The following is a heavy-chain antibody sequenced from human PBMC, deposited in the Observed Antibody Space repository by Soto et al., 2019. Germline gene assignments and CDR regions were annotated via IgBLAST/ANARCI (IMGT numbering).Heavy chain of an antibody. CDR1: GFTFSNYG. V-gene: IGHV3-33*01. D-gene: IGHD1-1*01. CDR3: ARHQSVYNDY. J-gene: IGHJ4*02. Sequence: QVQLVESGGGVVQPGRSLRLSCAASGFTFSNYGMHWVRQAPGKGLEWLAIIWYDGNNKYYADSVKGRFTISRDNSKNMLYLQMNSLRAEDTAVYHCARHQSVYNDYWGQGTLVTVSS. CDR2: IWYDGNNK.